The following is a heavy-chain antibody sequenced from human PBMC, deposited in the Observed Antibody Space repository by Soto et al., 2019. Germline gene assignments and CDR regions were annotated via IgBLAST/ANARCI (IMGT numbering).Heavy chain of an antibody. CDR1: GGSFSGYY. CDR2: INHSGST. J-gene: IGHJ4*02. Sequence: QVQLQQWGAGLLKPSETLSLTCAVYGGSFSGYYWTWIRQPPGTGLEWIGEINHSGSTNYNPSLKSRAPRSVDPTKVQFSQKLTSVTAAGPAVYFCARDKISGLFDYWGQGTLVTVSS. V-gene: IGHV4-34*01. CDR3: ARDKISGLFDY.